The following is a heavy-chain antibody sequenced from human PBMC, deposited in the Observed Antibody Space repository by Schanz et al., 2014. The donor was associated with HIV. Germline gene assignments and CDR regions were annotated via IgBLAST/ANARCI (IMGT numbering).Heavy chain of an antibody. CDR2: ISNDGDT. Sequence: EVQLLDSGGGLVQPGGSLRLSCVASGFTFNNYAMTWVRQAPGKGLSWVSLISNDGDTFYLDSVKGRFTISRDNSKNTLYLQMTTLRTEDTAVYYCAKPEYDSSGNSQSHFDYWGQGTLVTVSS. V-gene: IGHV3-23*01. J-gene: IGHJ4*02. CDR3: AKPEYDSSGNSQSHFDY. CDR1: GFTFNNYA. D-gene: IGHD3-22*01.